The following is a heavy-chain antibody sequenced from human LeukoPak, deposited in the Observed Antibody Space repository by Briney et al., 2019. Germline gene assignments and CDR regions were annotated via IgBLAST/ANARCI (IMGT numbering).Heavy chain of an antibody. CDR1: GYTFTSSY. Sequence: ASVKVSCKASGYTFTSSYMHWVRQAPGQGLEWMGIINPSGGSTSYAQKFQGRVTMTRDMSTSTVYMELSSLRSEDTAVYYCARAFPPYDSSGYGDYWGQGTLVTVSS. CDR2: INPSGGST. D-gene: IGHD3-22*01. J-gene: IGHJ4*02. V-gene: IGHV1-46*01. CDR3: ARAFPPYDSSGYGDY.